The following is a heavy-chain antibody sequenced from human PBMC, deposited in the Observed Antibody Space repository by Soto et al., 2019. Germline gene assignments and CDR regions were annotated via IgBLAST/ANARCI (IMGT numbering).Heavy chain of an antibody. CDR1: GFTFSSYS. Sequence: EVQLVESGGGLVKPGGSLRLSCAASGFTFSSYSMNWVRQAPGKGLEWVSSISSSSSYIYYADSVKGRFTISRDNVKNSLYLQMNSLRAEDTAVYYCARDAEYSSSSVGGYWGQGTLVTVSS. V-gene: IGHV3-21*01. CDR3: ARDAEYSSSSVGGY. J-gene: IGHJ4*02. D-gene: IGHD6-6*01. CDR2: ISSSSSYI.